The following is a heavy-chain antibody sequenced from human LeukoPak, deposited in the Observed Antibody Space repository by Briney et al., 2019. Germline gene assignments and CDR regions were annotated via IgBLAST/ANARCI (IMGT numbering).Heavy chain of an antibody. V-gene: IGHV4-34*01. CDR2: INHSGST. D-gene: IGHD3-9*01. Sequence: SETLSLTCAVYGGSFSGYYWSWIRQPPGKGLEWIGEINHSGSTNYNPSLKSRVTISIHTSKNQFSLKLSSVTAADTAVYYCARIDWYLRGDAFDIWGQGTMVTVSS. CDR1: GGSFSGYY. J-gene: IGHJ3*02. CDR3: ARIDWYLRGDAFDI.